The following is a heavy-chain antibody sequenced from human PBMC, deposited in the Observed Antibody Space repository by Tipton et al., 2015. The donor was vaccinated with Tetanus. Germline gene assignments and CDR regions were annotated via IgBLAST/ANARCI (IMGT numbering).Heavy chain of an antibody. J-gene: IGHJ4*02. CDR2: IYYSGST. Sequence: LVKPSETLSLACTVSGGSISRGGYFWNWIRQRPGKGPEWIGYIYYSGSTYYNPSFKSRVSMSVDTSKNQFSLNLTSVTAADTAVYYCARANNEFPKKGPFDSWGQGSLVIVSS. D-gene: IGHD1-1*01. V-gene: IGHV4-31*03. CDR1: GGSISRGGYF. CDR3: ARANNEFPKKGPFDS.